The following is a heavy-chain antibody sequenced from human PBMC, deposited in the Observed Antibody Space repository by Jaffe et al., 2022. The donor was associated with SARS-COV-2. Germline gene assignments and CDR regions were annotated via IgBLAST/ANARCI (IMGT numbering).Heavy chain of an antibody. CDR2: IYTSGST. V-gene: IGHV4-61*02. CDR3: ARGWPLMDV. J-gene: IGHJ6*02. Sequence: QVQLQESGPGLVKPSQTLSLTCTVSGGSISSGSYYWSWIRQPAGKGLEWIGRIYTSGSTNYNPSLKSRVTISVDTSKNQFSLKLSSVTAADTAVYYCARGWPLMDVWGQGTTVTVSS. CDR1: GGSISSGSYY.